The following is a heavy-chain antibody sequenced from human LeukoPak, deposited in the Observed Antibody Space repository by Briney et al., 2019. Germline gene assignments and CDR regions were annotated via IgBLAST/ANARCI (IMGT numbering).Heavy chain of an antibody. J-gene: IGHJ4*02. CDR3: TIFGGSGYDYDY. CDR1: GFTFSNAW. CDR2: IKSKTDGGTT. D-gene: IGHD5-12*01. V-gene: IGHV3-15*01. Sequence: GGSLRLSGAASGFTFSNAWMSWVRQAPGKGLEWVGRIKSKTDGGTTDYAAPVKGRFTISRDDSKNTLYLQMNSLKTEDTAVYYCTIFGGSGYDYDYWGQGTLVTVSS.